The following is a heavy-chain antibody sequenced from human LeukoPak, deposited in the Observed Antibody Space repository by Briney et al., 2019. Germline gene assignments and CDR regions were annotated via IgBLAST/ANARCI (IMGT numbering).Heavy chain of an antibody. CDR2: IIGYNGNT. J-gene: IGHJ4*02. Sequence: ASVKVSCKASGYTFTSYGINWVRQAPGQGLEWMGWIIGYNGNTHYAQKFQGRVTMTADTSTSTAYMELRSLRSDDTAVYYCARDRGEYSSGWSDFDYWGQGTLVTVSS. V-gene: IGHV1-18*01. D-gene: IGHD6-19*01. CDR1: GYTFTSYG. CDR3: ARDRGEYSSGWSDFDY.